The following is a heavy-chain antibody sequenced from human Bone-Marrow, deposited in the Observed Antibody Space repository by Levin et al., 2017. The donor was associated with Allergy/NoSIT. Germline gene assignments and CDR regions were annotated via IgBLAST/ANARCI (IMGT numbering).Heavy chain of an antibody. CDR3: AVFSLSYGVFDI. CDR2: ISHRGST. J-gene: IGHJ3*02. CDR1: GGSFGGVY. V-gene: IGHV4-34*01. D-gene: IGHD4-17*01. Sequence: KASETLSLTCDVYGGSFGGVYWSWLRQPPGKGLEWIGEISHRGSTTYNPSLKSRVTISLETSRNQFSVKLKSVTAADTAVYYCAVFSLSYGVFDIWGQGTMVTVSS.